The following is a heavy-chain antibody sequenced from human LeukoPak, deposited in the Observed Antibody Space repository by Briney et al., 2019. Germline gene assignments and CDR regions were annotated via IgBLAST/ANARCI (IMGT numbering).Heavy chain of an antibody. CDR3: ARVPDTAMVPYYFDY. Sequence: PGGSLRLSCAASGFTFSSYSMNWVRQAPGKGLEWVSSISSSSSTIYYADSVKGRFTISRDNAKNSLYLQMNSLRAEDTAVYYCARVPDTAMVPYYFDYWGQGTLVTVSS. V-gene: IGHV3-48*01. CDR2: ISSSSSTI. CDR1: GFTFSSYS. D-gene: IGHD5-18*01. J-gene: IGHJ4*02.